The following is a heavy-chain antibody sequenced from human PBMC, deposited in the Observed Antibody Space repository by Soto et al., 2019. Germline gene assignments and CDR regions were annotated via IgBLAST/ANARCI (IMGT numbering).Heavy chain of an antibody. CDR1: GFTFSSYG. V-gene: IGHV3-30*18. CDR2: ISYDGSNK. D-gene: IGHD3-10*01. Sequence: QVQLVESGGGVVQPGRSLRLSCAASGFTFSSYGMHWVRQAPGKGLEWVAVISYDGSNKYYADSVKGRFTISRDNSKTALYLQMNILRAEDTAVYDCEKDRVYSSGLDYWGQGTLVTVSS. J-gene: IGHJ4*02. CDR3: EKDRVYSSGLDY.